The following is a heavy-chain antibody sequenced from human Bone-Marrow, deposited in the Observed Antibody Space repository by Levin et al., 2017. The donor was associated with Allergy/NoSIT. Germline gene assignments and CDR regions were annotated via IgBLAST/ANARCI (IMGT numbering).Heavy chain of an antibody. CDR3: AREGTPQSWDY. CDR2: IDPSGNT. V-gene: IGHV4-38-2*02. CDR1: NYSINSDFH. J-gene: IGHJ4*01. D-gene: IGHD1-14*01. Sequence: KASETLSLTCAVSNYSINSDFHWGWIRQPPGKGLEWIGSIDPSGNTYYNPSLKSRATISVDTSKNQFSLKLSSVTAADTAVYYCAREGTPQSWDYWGQGTLVTVSS.